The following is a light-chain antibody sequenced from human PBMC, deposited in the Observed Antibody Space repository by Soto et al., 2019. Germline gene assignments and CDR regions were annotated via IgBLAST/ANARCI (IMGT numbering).Light chain of an antibody. CDR3: QTWGTGFHV. CDR2: VNSDGSH. CDR1: SGHSRNA. V-gene: IGLV4-69*02. J-gene: IGLJ1*01. Sequence: QLVLTQSPSASASPGASVKLTCTLSSGHSRNAIAWHQQQPEKGPRYLMKVNSDGSHTKGDGIPDRFSGSSSGAERYLTISSLQSEDEADYYCQTWGTGFHVFGTGTKVTVL.